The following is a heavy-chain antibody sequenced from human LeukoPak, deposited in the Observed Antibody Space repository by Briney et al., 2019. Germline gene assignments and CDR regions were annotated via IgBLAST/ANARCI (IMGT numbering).Heavy chain of an antibody. CDR3: AKDGVYGSGSYYRWFDP. J-gene: IGHJ5*02. Sequence: GGSLRLSCAASGFTFSSYGMSWVRQAPGKGQEWVAVISDDGSTKFYADSVKGRFTISRDISKNTLYLQMNSLRAEDTAVYYCAKDGVYGSGSYYRWFDPWGQGTLVTVSS. D-gene: IGHD3-10*01. CDR1: GFTFSSYG. V-gene: IGHV3-30*18. CDR2: ISDDGSTK.